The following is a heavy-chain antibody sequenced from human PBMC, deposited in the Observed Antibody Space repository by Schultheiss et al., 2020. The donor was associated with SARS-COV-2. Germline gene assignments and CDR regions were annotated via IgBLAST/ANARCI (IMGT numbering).Heavy chain of an antibody. Sequence: ASVKVSCKASGYTFTDYFMYWVRQAPGQGLEWMGCVIPKSGGTTYAQKFQGRVTMTRDTSISTAYMELSSLRSDDTAVYYCARGQQFDSSGYFLNWGQGTLVTVSS. J-gene: IGHJ4*02. CDR1: GYTFTDYF. CDR3: ARGQQFDSSGYFLN. D-gene: IGHD3-22*01. CDR2: VIPKSGGT. V-gene: IGHV1-2*02.